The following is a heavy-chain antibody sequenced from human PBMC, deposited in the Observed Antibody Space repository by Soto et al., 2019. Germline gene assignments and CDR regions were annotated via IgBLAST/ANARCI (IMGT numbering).Heavy chain of an antibody. CDR2: INPSGGST. CDR1: GYTFTSYY. J-gene: IGHJ4*01. CDR3: ARDSYYYDSSGYYRYLNY. D-gene: IGHD3-22*01. V-gene: IGHV1-46*01. Sequence: ASVKVSCKASGYTFTSYYMHWVRQAPGQGLEWMGIINPSGGSTSYAQKFQGRVTMTRDTSTSTVYMELSSLRSEDTAVYYCARDSYYYDSSGYYRYLNYWGQAPWSPSPQ.